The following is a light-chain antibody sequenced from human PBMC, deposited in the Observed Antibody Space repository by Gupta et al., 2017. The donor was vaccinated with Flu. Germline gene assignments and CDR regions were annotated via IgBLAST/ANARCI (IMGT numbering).Light chain of an antibody. V-gene: IGKV3-20*01. CDR3: QRHGSSPQWI. CDR1: QSLSSNF. Sequence: EMVLTQSPGPLSLSPGERATLTCRASQSLSSNFLAWYQQKPGQAPRLLIYGASSRATGIPDRFSGSGSGTDFTLTINRLEPEDFAVYYCQRHGSSPQWIFGQGTKVEIK. CDR2: GAS. J-gene: IGKJ1*01.